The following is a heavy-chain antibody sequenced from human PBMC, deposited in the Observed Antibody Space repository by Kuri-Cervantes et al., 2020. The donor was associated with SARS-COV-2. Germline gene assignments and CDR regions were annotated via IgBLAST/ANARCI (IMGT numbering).Heavy chain of an antibody. V-gene: IGHV3-64*01. CDR1: GFTFSSYA. J-gene: IGHJ4*02. Sequence: GESLKISCAASGFTFSSYAMHWVRQAPGKGLEYVSAISSNGGSTYYANSVKGRFTISRDNAKNSLYLQMNSLRAEDTAVYYCAREVRGSYHTSYFDYWGQGTLVTVSS. CDR2: ISSNGGST. CDR3: AREVRGSYHTSYFDY. D-gene: IGHD1-26*01.